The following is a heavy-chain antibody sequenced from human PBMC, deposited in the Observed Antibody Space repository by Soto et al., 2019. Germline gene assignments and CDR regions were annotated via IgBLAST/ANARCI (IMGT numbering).Heavy chain of an antibody. CDR2: IWYDGSNK. CDR1: GFTFSSYG. Sequence: QVQLVESGGGVVQPGRSLRLSCAASGFTFSSYGMHWVRQAPGKGLEWVAVIWYDGSNKYYADSVKGRFTISRDNSKNTRYLQMNRLRAEDTAVYYCARDGITPLTGYSSGWYLGYWGQGTLVTVSS. D-gene: IGHD6-19*01. CDR3: ARDGITPLTGYSSGWYLGY. J-gene: IGHJ4*02. V-gene: IGHV3-33*01.